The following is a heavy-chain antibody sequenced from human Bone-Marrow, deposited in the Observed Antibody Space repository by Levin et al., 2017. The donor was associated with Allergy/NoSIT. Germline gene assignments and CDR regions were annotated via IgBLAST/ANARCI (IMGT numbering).Heavy chain of an antibody. J-gene: IGHJ3*02. V-gene: IGHV4-61*01. CDR3: ARDHGDSSDAFAI. Sequence: RSQTLSLTCSVSGGSVRGENYYWSWIRQPPGKRLEWIGYISYSGSTTYSPSLESRVTISLGASENQFSLRLNSLTAADTAVYYCARDHGDSSDAFAIWGQGTMVTVSS. CDR1: GGSVRGENYY. D-gene: IGHD4-17*01. CDR2: ISYSGST.